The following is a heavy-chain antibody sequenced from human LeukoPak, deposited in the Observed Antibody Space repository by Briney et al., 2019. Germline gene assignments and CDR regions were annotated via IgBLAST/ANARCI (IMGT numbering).Heavy chain of an antibody. CDR3: ARDRGFPGYGDY. Sequence: ASVKVSCKASGYTFTSYGISWVRQAPGQGLEWMGWINPNSGGTNYAQKFQGRVTMTRDTSISTAYMELSRLRSDDTAVYYCARDRGFPGYGDYWGQGTLVTVSS. D-gene: IGHD5-12*01. J-gene: IGHJ4*02. CDR2: INPNSGGT. V-gene: IGHV1-2*02. CDR1: GYTFTSYG.